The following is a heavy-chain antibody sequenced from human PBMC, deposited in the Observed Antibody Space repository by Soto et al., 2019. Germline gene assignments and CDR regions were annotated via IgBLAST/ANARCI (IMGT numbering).Heavy chain of an antibody. CDR2: IYYSGST. V-gene: IGHV4-61*08. CDR1: GGSVSTGVHY. D-gene: IGHD6-13*01. Sequence: QVQLQESGPGLVKPSETLSLTCTVSVSGGSVSTGVHYWSWIRQPPGKGLEWIGYIYYSGSTNYHPSLKSRVTISVDTSKNPFSLKLTSVTAAETAVYYCARGYYTSWYWFDRWGRGTLVTVSS. J-gene: IGHJ2*01. CDR3: ARGYYTSWYWFDR.